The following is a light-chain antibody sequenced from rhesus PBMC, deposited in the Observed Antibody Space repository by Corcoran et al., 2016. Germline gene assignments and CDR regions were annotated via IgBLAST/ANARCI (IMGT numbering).Light chain of an antibody. CDR3: LQSSHWPYS. V-gene: IGKV3-31*02. CDR2: GAA. J-gene: IGKJ2*01. Sequence: EIVMTQSPVTLSWSPGETATISCRTSQSGISKLAWYQQKPGQAPRLLISGAASRAPGIPVRFTGCGSGTGVTLTHSSLEPNDVGVYFCLQSSHWPYSFGLGTKVEVK. CDR1: QSGISK.